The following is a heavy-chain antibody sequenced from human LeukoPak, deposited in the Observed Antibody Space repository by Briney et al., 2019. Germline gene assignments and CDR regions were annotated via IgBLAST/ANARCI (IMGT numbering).Heavy chain of an antibody. CDR1: VFTFSSYA. CDR3: AEGFDSSWYEVHY. CDR2: ISGSGGST. Sequence: PGGSLRLSCAASVFTFSSYAMSWVRQAPGKGLEWVSAISGSGGSTYYADSVKGRFTISRDNSKNTLYLQMNSLRAEDTAVYYCAEGFDSSWYEVHYWGQGTLVTVSS. D-gene: IGHD6-13*01. V-gene: IGHV3-23*01. J-gene: IGHJ4*02.